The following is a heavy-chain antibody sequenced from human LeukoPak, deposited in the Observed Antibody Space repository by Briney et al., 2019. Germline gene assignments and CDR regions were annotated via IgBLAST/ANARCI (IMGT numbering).Heavy chain of an antibody. Sequence: GSSSYAQKFQGRVTMTRDTSTSTVYMELSSLRSEDTAVYYCARDNIVVVPAASGKHHNLDYWGQGTLVTVSS. CDR2: GSS. CDR3: ARDNIVVVPAASGKHHNLDY. D-gene: IGHD2-2*01. V-gene: IGHV1-46*01. J-gene: IGHJ4*02.